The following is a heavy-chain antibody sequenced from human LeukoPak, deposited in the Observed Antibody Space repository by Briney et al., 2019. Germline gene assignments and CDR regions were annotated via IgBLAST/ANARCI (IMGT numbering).Heavy chain of an antibody. Sequence: PGGSLRLSCAASGFTVSSYYMTWVRQAPGKGLEGGSVIYSGGSTYYADSVKGRVAVSRDNSNNTVFLQMNIVRAEDTAVYYCARSYSNHLFGMDVWGQGTTVTVSS. CDR3: ARSYSNHLFGMDV. J-gene: IGHJ6*02. V-gene: IGHV3-66*01. D-gene: IGHD4-11*01. CDR2: IYSGGST. CDR1: GFTVSSYY.